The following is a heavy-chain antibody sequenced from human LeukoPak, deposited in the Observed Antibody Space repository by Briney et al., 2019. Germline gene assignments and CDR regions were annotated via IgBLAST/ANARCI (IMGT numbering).Heavy chain of an antibody. Sequence: SETLSLTCTVSGDSNTNSIYYWGWIRQPPGKGLEWIGSIDYSENTYYNPALKSRATISIDTSKNQFSLKLSSVTAADTAVYYCAREYALYRSGWFLDYWGQGTVVAVSS. D-gene: IGHD6-19*01. CDR1: GDSNTNSIYY. J-gene: IGHJ4*02. V-gene: IGHV4-39*07. CDR3: AREYALYRSGWFLDY. CDR2: IDYSENT.